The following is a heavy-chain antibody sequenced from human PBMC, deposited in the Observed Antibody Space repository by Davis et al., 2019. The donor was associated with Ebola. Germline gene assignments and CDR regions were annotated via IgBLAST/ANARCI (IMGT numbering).Heavy chain of an antibody. V-gene: IGHV3-30-3*01. CDR1: GFTFSSYA. CDR3: AREANDSSGPSGV. Sequence: PGGSLRLSCAASGFTFSSYAMHWVRQAPGKGLEWVAVISYDGSNKYYADSVKGRFTISRDNSKNTLYLQMNSLRAEDTAVYYCAREANDSSGPSGVWGQGTLVTVSS. CDR2: ISYDGSNK. J-gene: IGHJ4*02. D-gene: IGHD3-22*01.